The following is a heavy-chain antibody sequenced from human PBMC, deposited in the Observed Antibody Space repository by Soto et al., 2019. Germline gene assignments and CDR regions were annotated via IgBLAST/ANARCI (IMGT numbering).Heavy chain of an antibody. CDR3: ARETGTHPDYNWFDP. CDR1: GYTFTSYG. CDR2: ISAYNGNT. D-gene: IGHD1-7*01. V-gene: IGHV1-18*01. J-gene: IGHJ5*02. Sequence: ASVKVSCKASGYTFTSYGISWVRQAPGQGLEWMGWISAYNGNTNYAQKLQGRVTMTTDTSTSTAYMELRSLRSDDTAVYYCARETGTHPDYNWFDPWGQGTLVTVSS.